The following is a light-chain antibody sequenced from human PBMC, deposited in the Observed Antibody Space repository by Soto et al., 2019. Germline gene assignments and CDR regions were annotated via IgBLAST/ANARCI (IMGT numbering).Light chain of an antibody. CDR2: SDN. J-gene: IGLJ2*01. V-gene: IGLV1-44*01. CDR3: SALDDSLNGRL. Sequence: QSVLTQPPSASGTPGQRVSISCSGSNSNIGSSAVNWYMQLPGTAPKLLIYSDNQRPSGVPDRFSGSKSGSSASLAISGLQPEDEADYYCSALDDSLNGRLFGGGTKVTVL. CDR1: NSNIGSSA.